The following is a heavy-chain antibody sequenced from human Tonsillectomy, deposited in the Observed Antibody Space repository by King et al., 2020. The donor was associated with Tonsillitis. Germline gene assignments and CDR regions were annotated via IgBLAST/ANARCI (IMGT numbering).Heavy chain of an antibody. CDR3: ASHRVLLTGYNTFDY. CDR1: GGSITSTSCY. Sequence: LQLQESGPGLVKPSETLSLTCTVSGGSITSTSCYLGWIRQPPGNGLEWIASAFYSGSTHYNPSLKSRVTISVDTSKNQFSLNLTSVTAADTAVYYCASHRVLLTGYNTFDYWGQGTLVPVSS. CDR2: AFYSGST. J-gene: IGHJ4*02. D-gene: IGHD3-9*01. V-gene: IGHV4-39*01.